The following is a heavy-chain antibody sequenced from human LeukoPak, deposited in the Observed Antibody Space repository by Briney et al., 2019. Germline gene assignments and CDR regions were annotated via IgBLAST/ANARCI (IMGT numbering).Heavy chain of an antibody. CDR1: GFTFSSYA. J-gene: IGHJ4*02. Sequence: PGGSLRLSCAASGFTFSSYAMHWVRQAPGKGLEWVASISFDGSNEHYADSVRGRFTISRDKSSDTLYLQMNSLRAEDTAVYYCARDLHSSGWCPFDYWGQGTLVTVSS. CDR3: ARDLHSSGWCPFDY. V-gene: IGHV3-30*04. CDR2: ISFDGSNE. D-gene: IGHD6-19*01.